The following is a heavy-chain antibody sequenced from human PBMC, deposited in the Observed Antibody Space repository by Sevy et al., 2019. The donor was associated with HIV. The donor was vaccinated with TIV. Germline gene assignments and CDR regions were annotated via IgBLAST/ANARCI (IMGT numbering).Heavy chain of an antibody. CDR1: GFIFSSCA. D-gene: IGHD3-22*01. CDR3: AKRYDYHDSSGYNYYYDY. CDR2: LSGSGYST. J-gene: IGHJ4*02. V-gene: IGHV3-23*01. Sequence: GGSLRLSCTASGFIFSSCAMSWVRQAPGKGLEWVSTLSGSGYSTYYADSVKGRFTTSRDISKNTLYLQMNSLRAEDTAVYYCAKRYDYHDSSGYNYYYDYWGQGSLVTVSS.